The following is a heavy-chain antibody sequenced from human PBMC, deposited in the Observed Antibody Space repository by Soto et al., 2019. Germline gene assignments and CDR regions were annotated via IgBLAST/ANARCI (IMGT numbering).Heavy chain of an antibody. CDR2: ISAYNGNT. D-gene: IGHD6-19*01. J-gene: IGHJ3*02. Sequence: QVQLVQSGAEVKKPGASVKVSCKASGYTFTSYGISWVRQAPGQGLEWMGWISAYNGNTNYAQKREGRVTMTTDTSTSTAYMELMSLRSVDTAVYYCASTSIAVPGTDAFDIWGQGTMVTVSS. CDR1: GYTFTSYG. V-gene: IGHV1-18*01. CDR3: ASTSIAVPGTDAFDI.